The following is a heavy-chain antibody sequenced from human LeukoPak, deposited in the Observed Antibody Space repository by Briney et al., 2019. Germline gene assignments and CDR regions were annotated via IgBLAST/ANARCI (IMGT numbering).Heavy chain of an antibody. Sequence: ASVKVSCKASGYTFTGYYMHWVRQAPGQGLEWMGWINPNSGGTNYAQKFQGWVTTTRDTSISTAYMELSRLRSDDTAVYYCARTRPPGYSSSDGMDVWGKGTTVTVSS. CDR2: INPNSGGT. CDR3: ARTRPPGYSSSDGMDV. V-gene: IGHV1-2*04. D-gene: IGHD6-13*01. CDR1: GYTFTGYY. J-gene: IGHJ6*04.